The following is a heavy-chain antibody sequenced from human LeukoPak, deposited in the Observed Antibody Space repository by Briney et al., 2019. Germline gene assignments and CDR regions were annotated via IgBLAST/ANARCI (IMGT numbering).Heavy chain of an antibody. J-gene: IGHJ4*02. V-gene: IGHV3-21*01. D-gene: IGHD2-15*01. Sequence: GGSLRLSCAASGFTFSSYSMNWVRQAPGKGLEWVSSISSSSSYIYYADSVKGRFTISRDNAKNSLYLQMNSLRAEDTAVYYCAKDHEVYCSGGSCYLGYWGQGTLVTVSS. CDR2: ISSSSSYI. CDR1: GFTFSSYS. CDR3: AKDHEVYCSGGSCYLGY.